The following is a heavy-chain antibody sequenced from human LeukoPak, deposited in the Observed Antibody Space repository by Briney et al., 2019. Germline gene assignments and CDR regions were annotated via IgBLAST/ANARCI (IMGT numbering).Heavy chain of an antibody. CDR2: ISAYNGDT. CDR3: ARAPRGNSGYCSSISCTDHRYNWFDP. CDR1: GYTFISYG. D-gene: IGHD2-2*01. Sequence: GASVKVSCKASGYTFISYGINWVRQAPGQGLEWMGWISAYNGDTKYAQKFQGRVTITRDTSASTAYMEVSSLRSEDTAVYYCARAPRGNSGYCSSISCTDHRYNWFDPWGQGTLVTVSS. V-gene: IGHV1-18*01. J-gene: IGHJ5*02.